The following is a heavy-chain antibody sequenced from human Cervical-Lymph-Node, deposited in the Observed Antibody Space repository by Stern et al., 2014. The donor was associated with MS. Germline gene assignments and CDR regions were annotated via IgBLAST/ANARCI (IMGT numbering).Heavy chain of an antibody. D-gene: IGHD6-19*01. V-gene: IGHV3-23*04. Sequence: EVQLVESGGDLAQPGGSLRLSCAVSGFTFSLYAMSWVRQAPGKGLEWVSAISGTDSSTYYAETVKGRFTISRDNSKYTLYLQMNNLRAEDTAVYYGAKEGIAVASFDYWGQGTLVTVSS. CDR3: AKEGIAVASFDY. CDR2: ISGTDSST. CDR1: GFTFSLYA. J-gene: IGHJ4*02.